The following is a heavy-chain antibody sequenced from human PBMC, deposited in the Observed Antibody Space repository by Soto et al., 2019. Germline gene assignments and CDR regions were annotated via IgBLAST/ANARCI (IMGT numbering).Heavy chain of an antibody. Sequence: GGSLRLSCAASGFTFSSYGMHWVRQAPGKGLEWVAVISYDGSNKYYADSVKGRFTISRDNSKNTLYLQMNSLRAEDTAVYYCAKDRREGRPLSPTPQGPYAIGQAYYFDYWGQGTLVTVSS. CDR3: AKDRREGRPLSPTPQGPYAIGQAYYFDY. CDR1: GFTFSSYG. V-gene: IGHV3-30*18. CDR2: ISYDGSNK. D-gene: IGHD2-8*01. J-gene: IGHJ4*02.